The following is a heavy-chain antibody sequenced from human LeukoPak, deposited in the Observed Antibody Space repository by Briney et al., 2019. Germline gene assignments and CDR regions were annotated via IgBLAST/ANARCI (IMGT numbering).Heavy chain of an antibody. V-gene: IGHV1-69*13. CDR2: IIPIFGTA. CDR1: GGTFSSYA. J-gene: IGHJ3*02. CDR3: ARVRDGYGSLDAFDT. Sequence: ASVKVSCKASGGTFSSYAISWVRQAPGQGLEWMGGIIPIFGTANYAQKFQGRVTITADESTSTAYMELSSLRSEDTAVYYCARVRDGYGSLDAFDTWGQGTMVTVSS. D-gene: IGHD5-24*01.